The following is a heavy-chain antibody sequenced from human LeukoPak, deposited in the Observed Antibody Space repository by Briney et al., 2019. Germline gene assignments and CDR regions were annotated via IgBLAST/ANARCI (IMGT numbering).Heavy chain of an antibody. CDR3: AREGESGFDY. J-gene: IGHJ4*02. CDR1: GGSISSNY. V-gene: IGHV3-53*01. Sequence: ETLSLTCTVSGGSISSNYMSWVRQAPGKGLEWVSVIYSGGSTYYADSVKGRFTISRDNSKNTLYLQMNSLRAEDTAVYYCAREGESGFDYWGQGTLVTVSS. D-gene: IGHD3-10*01. CDR2: IYSGGST.